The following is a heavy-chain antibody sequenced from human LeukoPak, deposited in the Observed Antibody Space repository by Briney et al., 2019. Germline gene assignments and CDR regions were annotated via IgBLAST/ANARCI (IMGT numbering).Heavy chain of an antibody. CDR2: ISSSSTYI. J-gene: IGHJ3*02. D-gene: IGHD2/OR15-2a*01. Sequence: PGGSLRLSCAASGFTFSSSTMTWVRQSPGKGLEWVSSISSSSTYIYYADSVKGRFIISRDNAKNSLYLQMNSLRAEDTAVFYCARDFLNAIDIWGQGTMVTVCS. V-gene: IGHV3-21*01. CDR3: ARDFLNAIDI. CDR1: GFTFSSST.